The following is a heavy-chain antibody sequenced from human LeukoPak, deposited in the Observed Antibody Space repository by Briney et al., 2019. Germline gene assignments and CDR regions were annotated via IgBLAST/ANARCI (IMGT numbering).Heavy chain of an antibody. CDR3: TRIGFFYDSSGYSGAFDI. Sequence: SGPALVKPTQTLTLTCTSSGISLSTSGMRVSWIRQPPGKALEWLARIDWDDDKFYSTSLRTRLTISKDTSKNQVVLTMTNMDPVDTATYYCTRIGFFYDSSGYSGAFDIWGQGTMVIVSS. J-gene: IGHJ3*02. D-gene: IGHD3-22*01. V-gene: IGHV2-70*04. CDR2: IDWDDDK. CDR1: GISLSTSGMR.